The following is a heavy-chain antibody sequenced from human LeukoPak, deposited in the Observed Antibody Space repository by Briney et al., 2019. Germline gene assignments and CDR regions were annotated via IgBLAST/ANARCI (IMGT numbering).Heavy chain of an antibody. CDR1: GFTFSSYG. V-gene: IGHV3-30*02. D-gene: IGHD3-3*01. CDR2: IRYDGSNK. Sequence: GGSLRLSCAASGFTFSSYGMHWVRQAPGKGLEWVAFIRYDGSNKYYADSVKGRFTISRDNSKNTLYLQMNSLRAEDTAVYYCARGWGGYTQESLDYWGQGILVTVSS. CDR3: ARGWGGYTQESLDY. J-gene: IGHJ4*02.